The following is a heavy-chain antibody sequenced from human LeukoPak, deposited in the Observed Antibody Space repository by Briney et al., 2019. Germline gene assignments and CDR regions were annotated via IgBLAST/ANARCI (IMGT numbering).Heavy chain of an antibody. V-gene: IGHV4-59*12. J-gene: IGHJ4*02. CDR2: IYYSGST. D-gene: IGHD6-19*01. CDR1: GGSISYYY. CDR3: ARGRVAATFDY. Sequence: PSETLSLTCTVSGGSISYYYWSWIRQPPGKGLEWIGYIYYSGSTNYNPSLTSRVTISLHSSKNQFSLKLNSMTAADTAVYYCARGRVAATFDYWGQGALVTVSS.